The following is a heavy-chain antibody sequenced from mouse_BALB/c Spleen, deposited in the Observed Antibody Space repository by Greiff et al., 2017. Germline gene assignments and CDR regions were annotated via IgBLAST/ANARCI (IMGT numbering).Heavy chain of an antibody. CDR1: GYSITSDYA. CDR2: ISYSGST. Sequence: EVQRVESGPGLVKPSQSLSLTCTVTGYSITSDYAWNWIRQFPGNKLEWMGYISYSGSTSYNPSLKSRISITRDTSKNQFFLQLNSVTTEDTATYYCARYSLDYFDYWGQGTTLTVSS. V-gene: IGHV3-2*02. CDR3: ARYSLDYFDY. J-gene: IGHJ2*01.